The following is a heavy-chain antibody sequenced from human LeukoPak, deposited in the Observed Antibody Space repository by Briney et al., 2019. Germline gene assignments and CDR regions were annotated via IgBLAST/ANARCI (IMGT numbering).Heavy chain of an antibody. J-gene: IGHJ4*02. D-gene: IGHD3-22*01. CDR3: ARLKSVVITYSRRGLLGPFDY. CDR1: GGSISSYY. CDR2: IYTSGST. Sequence: PSENLSLTCTVSGGSISSYYWSWIRQPAGKGLEWIGRIYTSGSTNYNPSLKSRVTMSVDTSKNQFSLKLSSVTAADTAVYYCARLKSVVITYSRRGLLGPFDYWGQGTLVTVSS. V-gene: IGHV4-4*07.